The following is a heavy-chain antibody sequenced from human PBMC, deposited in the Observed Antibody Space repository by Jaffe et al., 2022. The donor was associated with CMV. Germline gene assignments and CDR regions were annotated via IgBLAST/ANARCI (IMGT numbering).Heavy chain of an antibody. J-gene: IGHJ4*02. CDR2: ISSSSSYI. CDR1: GFTFSSYS. D-gene: IGHD4-17*01. V-gene: IGHV3-21*01. Sequence: EVQLVESGGGLVKPGGSLRLSCAASGFTFSSYSMNWVRQAPGKGLEWVSSISSSSSYIYYADSVKGRFTISRDNAKNSLYLQMNSLRAEDTAVYYCARDLTSPYGVEEVYYFDYWGQGTLVTVSS. CDR3: ARDLTSPYGVEEVYYFDY.